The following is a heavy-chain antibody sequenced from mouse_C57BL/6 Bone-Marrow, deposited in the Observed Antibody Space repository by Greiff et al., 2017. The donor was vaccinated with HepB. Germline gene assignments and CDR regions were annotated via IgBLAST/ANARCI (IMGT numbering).Heavy chain of an antibody. V-gene: IGHV5-12*01. CDR3: ARLGYSNSFAY. Sequence: EVQLVESGGGLVQPGGSLKLSCAASGFTFSDYYMYWVRQTPEKRLGWVAYISNGGGSTYYPDTVKGRFTISRDNAKNTLYLQMSRLKSEDTAMYYCARLGYSNSFAYWGQGTLVTVSA. J-gene: IGHJ3*01. CDR1: GFTFSDYY. D-gene: IGHD2-5*01. CDR2: ISNGGGST.